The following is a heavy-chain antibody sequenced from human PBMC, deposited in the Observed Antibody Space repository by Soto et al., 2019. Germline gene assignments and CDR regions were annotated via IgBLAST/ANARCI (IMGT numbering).Heavy chain of an antibody. CDR2: IYYSGST. CDR1: GGSISSYY. J-gene: IGHJ5*02. CDR3: ARHAEIRIYNGFDP. V-gene: IGHV4-59*08. Sequence: SETLSLTCTVSGGSISSYYWSWIRQPPGKGLEWIGYIYYSGSTNYNPSLKSRVTISVDTSKNQFSLKLSSVTAADTAVYYCARHAEIRIYNGFDPWGQGTLVTVSS.